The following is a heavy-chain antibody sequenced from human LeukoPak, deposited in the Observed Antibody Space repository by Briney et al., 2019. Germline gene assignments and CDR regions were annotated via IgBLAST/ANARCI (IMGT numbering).Heavy chain of an antibody. J-gene: IGHJ4*02. CDR3: ARGGGTSVKGFAY. V-gene: IGHV4-34*01. Sequence: PSETLSLTCAVDGVSFIDYYWSWIRQAAGKGLEWIGEVHHSGSATYDSSLKSRVTISVDKSKKQISLNVRDMTAADTAVYYCARGGGTSVKGFAYWGQGTLVTVSS. CDR2: VHHSGSA. D-gene: IGHD1-1*01. CDR1: GVSFIDYY.